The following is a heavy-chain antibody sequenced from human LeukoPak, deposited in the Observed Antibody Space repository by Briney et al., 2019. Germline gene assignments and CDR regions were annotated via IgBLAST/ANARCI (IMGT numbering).Heavy chain of an antibody. Sequence: PGGSLRLSCAASGFILSNYGMNWVRQAPGRGLEWLAIIWDDGKNKYYADSVKGRFTTSRDNSKNTLYLQMNSLRAEDTGLYYCARESVVVAGTVDYWGQGTLVTVSS. D-gene: IGHD6-19*01. CDR1: GFILSNYG. CDR2: IWDDGKNK. V-gene: IGHV3-33*01. J-gene: IGHJ4*02. CDR3: ARESVVVAGTVDY.